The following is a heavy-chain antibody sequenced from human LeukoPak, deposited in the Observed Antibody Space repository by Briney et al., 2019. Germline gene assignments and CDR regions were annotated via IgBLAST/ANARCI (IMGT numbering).Heavy chain of an antibody. J-gene: IGHJ3*02. D-gene: IGHD3-16*02. CDR3: ARDPYDYVWGSYRYTFHDAFDI. Sequence: PSETLSLTCAVYGGSFSGYYWSWIRQPPGKGLEWIGEINYSGSTNYNPSLKSRVTISVDTSKNQFSLKLSSVTAADTAVYYCARDPYDYVWGSYRYTFHDAFDIWGQGTMVTVSS. CDR1: GGSFSGYY. V-gene: IGHV4-34*01. CDR2: INYSGST.